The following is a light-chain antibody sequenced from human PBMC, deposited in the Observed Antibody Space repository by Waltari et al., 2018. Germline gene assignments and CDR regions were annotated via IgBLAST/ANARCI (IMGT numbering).Light chain of an antibody. CDR3: QQRTNWPPIFS. J-gene: IGKJ3*01. Sequence: EIVLTQSPATLSLSPGETATLSCRASQSVGSSLAWYQQKPGQAPRLLIYDASKRATGIPARFSGSGSGTDFTHTISSLESEDFAVYYCQQRTNWPPIFSFGPGTKVDIK. CDR1: QSVGSS. V-gene: IGKV3-11*01. CDR2: DAS.